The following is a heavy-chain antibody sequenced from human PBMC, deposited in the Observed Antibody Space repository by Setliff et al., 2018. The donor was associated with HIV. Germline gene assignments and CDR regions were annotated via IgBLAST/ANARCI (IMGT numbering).Heavy chain of an antibody. CDR3: ARCYYNFWSGYPLDYMDV. J-gene: IGHJ6*03. CDR1: GGSISSHY. V-gene: IGHV4-4*08. CDR2: IYTSGST. Sequence: ETLSLTCTVSGGSISSHYWSWIRQPPGKGLEWIGHIYTSGSTDYNPSLKSRVTTSVGTSKNQFSLKLSSVTAADTAVYYCARCYYNFWSGYPLDYMDVWGKGTTVT. D-gene: IGHD3-3*01.